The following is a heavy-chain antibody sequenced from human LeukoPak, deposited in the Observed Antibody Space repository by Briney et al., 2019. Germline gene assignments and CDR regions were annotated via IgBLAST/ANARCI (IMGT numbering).Heavy chain of an antibody. J-gene: IGHJ3*02. Sequence: GGSLRLSCAAPGFTFSTYAIHWVRQAPGKGLEWVAVISYDGTSKNYADSVKGRFTISRDNSKNTLYLQLNSLRAEDTAVYYCAKDSLLLWFGELGSADAFDIWGQGTMVTVSS. CDR1: GFTFSTYA. V-gene: IGHV3-30*07. CDR2: ISYDGTSK. D-gene: IGHD3-10*01. CDR3: AKDSLLLWFGELGSADAFDI.